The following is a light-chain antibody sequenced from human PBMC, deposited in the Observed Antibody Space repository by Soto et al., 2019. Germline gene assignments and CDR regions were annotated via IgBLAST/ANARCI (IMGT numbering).Light chain of an antibody. V-gene: IGLV2-14*03. CDR1: SSDVGGYKY. CDR2: DGS. Sequence: QSVLTQPASVSGSPGQSLTISCTGTSSDVGGYKYVSWYQHHPGKAPKLMIYDGSTRPSGVSNRFSGSKSGNTASLTISGLQAEDEADYYCASYTTSTTFVFGGGTKLTVL. CDR3: ASYTTSTTFV. J-gene: IGLJ2*01.